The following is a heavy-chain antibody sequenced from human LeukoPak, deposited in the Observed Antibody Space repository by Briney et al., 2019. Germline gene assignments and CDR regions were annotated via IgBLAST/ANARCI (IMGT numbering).Heavy chain of an antibody. J-gene: IGHJ4*02. CDR3: ARDWGQQLGRDCFDY. CDR2: INPSGGTT. D-gene: IGHD6-13*01. Sequence: ASVKVSCKASEYTFTRYYMHWVRQAPGQGLEWMGIINPSGGTTSYAQQFQGRVTMTRDTSTSTVYMELSSLRSEDTAVYYCARDWGQQLGRDCFDYWGQGTLVTVPS. CDR1: EYTFTRYY. V-gene: IGHV1-46*01.